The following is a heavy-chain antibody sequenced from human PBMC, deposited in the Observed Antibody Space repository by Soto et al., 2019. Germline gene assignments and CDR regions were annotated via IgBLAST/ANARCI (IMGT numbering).Heavy chain of an antibody. Sequence: QPGGSLRLSCAASGFTFSSYAMSWVRQAPGKGLEWVSAISGSGGSTYYADSVKGRFTISRDNSKNTLYLQMNSLRAEDTAVYYCAKDRVITFGGVIGSNFDYWGQGTLVTVSS. J-gene: IGHJ4*02. CDR1: GFTFSSYA. V-gene: IGHV3-23*01. D-gene: IGHD3-16*02. CDR3: AKDRVITFGGVIGSNFDY. CDR2: ISGSGGST.